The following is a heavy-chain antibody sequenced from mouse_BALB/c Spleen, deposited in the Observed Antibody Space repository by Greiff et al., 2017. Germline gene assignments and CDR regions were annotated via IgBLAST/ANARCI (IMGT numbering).Heavy chain of an antibody. V-gene: IGHV1-80*01. J-gene: IGHJ4*01. D-gene: IGHD2-1*01. CDR3: ARSEKYGNYVYYDAMDY. Sequence: QVQLQQSGAELVRPGSSVKISCKASGYAFSSYWMNWVKQRPGQGLEWIGQIYPGDGDTNYNGKFKGKATLTADKSSSTAYMQLSSLTSEDSAVYFCARSEKYGNYVYYDAMDYWGQGTSVTVSS. CDR1: GYAFSSYW. CDR2: IYPGDGDT.